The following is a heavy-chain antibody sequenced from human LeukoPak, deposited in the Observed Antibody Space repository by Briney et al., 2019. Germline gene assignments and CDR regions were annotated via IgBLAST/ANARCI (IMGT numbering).Heavy chain of an antibody. J-gene: IGHJ4*02. D-gene: IGHD2-2*01. V-gene: IGHV1-18*01. CDR3: ARAVRNQLLSDY. CDR2: ISAYNGNT. CDR1: GYTFTSYG. Sequence: ASVKVSCKASGYTFTSYGISWVRQAPGQGLEWMGWISAYNGNTNYAQKLQGRVTMATDTSISTAYMELSSLMSDDTAVYYCARAVRNQLLSDYWGQGTLVTVSS.